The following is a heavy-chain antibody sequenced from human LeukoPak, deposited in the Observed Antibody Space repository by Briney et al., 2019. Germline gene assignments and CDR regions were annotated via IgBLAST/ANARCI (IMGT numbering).Heavy chain of an antibody. CDR2: ISYDGSNK. J-gene: IGHJ4*02. D-gene: IGHD6-19*01. V-gene: IGHV3-30*18. CDR1: GFTFSSYG. CDR3: AKDRGLYSSGWYPVY. Sequence: GGSLRLSCAASGFTFSSYGMHWVRQAPGKGLEWVAVISYDGSNKYYADSVKGRFTISRDNSKNTLYLQMNSLRAEDTAVYYCAKDRGLYSSGWYPVYWGQGTLVTVSS.